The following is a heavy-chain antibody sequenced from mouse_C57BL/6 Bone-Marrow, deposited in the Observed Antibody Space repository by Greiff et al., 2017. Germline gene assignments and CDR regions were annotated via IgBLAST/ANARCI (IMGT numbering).Heavy chain of an antibody. D-gene: IGHD2-10*01. CDR3: TTSPTMSA. CDR2: IDPENGYT. J-gene: IGHJ3*01. Sequence: EVQLQQSGAELVRPGASVKLSCTASGFNIKDDYMHWVKQRPEQGLEWIGWIDPENGYTEYASKFQGKATITADTSSNTAYLQLSSLTSEDTAVYYCTTSPTMSARGQGTLVTVSA. V-gene: IGHV14-4*01. CDR1: GFNIKDDY.